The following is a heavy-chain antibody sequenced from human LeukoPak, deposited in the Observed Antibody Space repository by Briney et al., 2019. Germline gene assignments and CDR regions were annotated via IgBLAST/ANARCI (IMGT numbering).Heavy chain of an antibody. J-gene: IGHJ5*02. D-gene: IGHD6-13*01. CDR1: GGYFTGYY. CDR2: IYHSGST. Sequence: PSETLSLTCAVYGGYFTGYYWSWIRQPPGKGLEWIGSIYHSGSTYYNPSLKSRVSISVDTSKNQFSLKLSSVTAADTAVYYCARAIGSSWFGYWFDPWGQGTLVTVSS. V-gene: IGHV4-34*01. CDR3: ARAIGSSWFGYWFDP.